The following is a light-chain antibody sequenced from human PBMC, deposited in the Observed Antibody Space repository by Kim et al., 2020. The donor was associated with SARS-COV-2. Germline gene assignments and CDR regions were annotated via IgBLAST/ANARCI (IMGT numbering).Light chain of an antibody. V-gene: IGLV2-14*03. CDR1: SSDVGSYKY. Sequence: QSALTQPASVSGSPGQSITISCTGSSSDVGSYKYVSWYQQHPGKAPKLMIYDVSNRPSGVSNRFSGSKSGNTASLTISGLQAEDEADYYCSSCTSSSTLVFGGGTQLTVL. CDR3: SSCTSSSTLV. CDR2: DVS. J-gene: IGLJ2*01.